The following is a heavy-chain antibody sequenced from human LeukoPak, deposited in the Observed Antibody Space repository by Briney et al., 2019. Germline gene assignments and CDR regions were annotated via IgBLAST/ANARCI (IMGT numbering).Heavy chain of an antibody. CDR2: ITYDGNNK. J-gene: IGHJ4*02. Sequence: GRYLRLSCAASGFTFSSFGIHWVRQAPGKGLEWVAVITYDGNNKYYADSVKGRFTISRDNPKSTVYLQMNSLRADDTAVYYCAGIVGATTSDYWGQGTLVTVSS. V-gene: IGHV3-30-3*01. CDR1: GFTFSSFG. CDR3: AGIVGATTSDY. D-gene: IGHD1-26*01.